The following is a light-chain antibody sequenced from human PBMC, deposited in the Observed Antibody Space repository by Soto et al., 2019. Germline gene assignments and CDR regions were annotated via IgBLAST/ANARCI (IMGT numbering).Light chain of an antibody. Sequence: AIRMTQSPSSFSASTGDRVTITCRASQGISSYLAWYQQKPGKAPKLLIYAASTLQSGVPSRFSGSGSGTDFTLTISCLQSEDVATYYCQQYYSYLLTFGGGTKVEIK. V-gene: IGKV1-8*01. CDR1: QGISSY. J-gene: IGKJ4*01. CDR2: AAS. CDR3: QQYYSYLLT.